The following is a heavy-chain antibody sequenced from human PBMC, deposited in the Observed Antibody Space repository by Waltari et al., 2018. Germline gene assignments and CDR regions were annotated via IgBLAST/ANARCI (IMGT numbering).Heavy chain of an antibody. Sequence: EVQLLASGGGFVQPGGSLRLSCVVYGFGFSSSSMSWVRQAPGKGLEWVSSISISGTKLYYADSVKGRFTISRDNSKNALHLQMNSLRAEDTAIYYCAKEIRPNDFWGQGTLVTVSS. CDR1: GFGFSSSS. CDR3: AKEIRPNDF. D-gene: IGHD1-1*01. J-gene: IGHJ4*02. V-gene: IGHV3-23*01. CDR2: ISISGTKL.